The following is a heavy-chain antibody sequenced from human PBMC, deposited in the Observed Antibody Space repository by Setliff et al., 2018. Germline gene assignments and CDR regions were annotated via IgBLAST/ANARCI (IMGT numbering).Heavy chain of an antibody. CDR1: GGSIDSHY. CDR3: AREPYYYNFWSGYENWFDP. Sequence: PSETLSLTCSVSGGSIDSHYWSWIRQPPGKGLEWIGSIYYSGSTNYNPSLKSRVTISVDTSKNQFSLKLSSVTAADTAVYYCAREPYYYNFWSGYENWFDPWGQGTLVTVSS. J-gene: IGHJ5*02. D-gene: IGHD3-3*01. CDR2: IYYSGST. V-gene: IGHV4-59*11.